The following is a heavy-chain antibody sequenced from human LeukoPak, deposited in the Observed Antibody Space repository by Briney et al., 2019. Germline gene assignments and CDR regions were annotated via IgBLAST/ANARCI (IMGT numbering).Heavy chain of an antibody. CDR3: ASKRGGSFAY. CDR1: GYTFTAYY. V-gene: IGHV1-2*02. D-gene: IGHD3-10*01. Sequence: ASVNLSCKASGYTFTAYYMHWVRQAPGQGLEWVGWINPNSGDTNYAQKFQGRVTMTRDTSINTAYMELSGLRSDDTAVYYCASKRGGSFAYWGQGTLVTVSS. J-gene: IGHJ4*02. CDR2: INPNSGDT.